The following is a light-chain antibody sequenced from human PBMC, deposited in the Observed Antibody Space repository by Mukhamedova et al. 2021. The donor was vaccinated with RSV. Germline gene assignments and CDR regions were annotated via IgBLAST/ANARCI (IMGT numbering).Light chain of an antibody. CDR3: QQYGNSFMYT. CDR1: SVSSSY. J-gene: IGKJ2*01. CDR2: GAS. Sequence: SVSSSYIAWYRQRSGQPPRLLIYGASYRATGTPDRFSGSGSGTDFTLTISRLEPEDSALYYCQQYGNSFMYTFGQ. V-gene: IGKV3-20*01.